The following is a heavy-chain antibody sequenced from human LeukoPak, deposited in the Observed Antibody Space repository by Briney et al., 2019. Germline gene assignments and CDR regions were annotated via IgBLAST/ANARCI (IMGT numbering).Heavy chain of an antibody. V-gene: IGHV3-48*03. Sequence: GGSLRLSCAASGFTFSSYEMSWVRQAPGKGLEWVSYISSSGSTIYYADSVKGRFTISRDNAKNSLYLQMNSLRAEDTAVYYCARDQLEGTHDYWGQGTLVTVSS. D-gene: IGHD1-1*01. CDR3: ARDQLEGTHDY. CDR2: ISSSGSTI. CDR1: GFTFSSYE. J-gene: IGHJ4*02.